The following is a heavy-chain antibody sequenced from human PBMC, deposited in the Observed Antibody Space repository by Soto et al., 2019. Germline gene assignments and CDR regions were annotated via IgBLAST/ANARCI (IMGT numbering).Heavy chain of an antibody. J-gene: IGHJ6*02. Sequence: GGSLRLSCAASGFTFSSYGMHWVRQAPGKGLEWVAVIWYDGSNKYYADSVKGRFTISRDNSKNTLYLQMNSLRAEDTAVYYCARGFRGSYYVVRYYGMDVWGQGITVTVSS. D-gene: IGHD1-26*01. CDR3: ARGFRGSYYVVRYYGMDV. CDR2: IWYDGSNK. CDR1: GFTFSSYG. V-gene: IGHV3-33*01.